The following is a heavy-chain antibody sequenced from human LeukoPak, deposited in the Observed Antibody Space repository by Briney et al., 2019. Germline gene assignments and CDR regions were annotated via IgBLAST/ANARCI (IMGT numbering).Heavy chain of an antibody. CDR3: ARRYYYDSSGYPHFDY. J-gene: IGHJ4*02. V-gene: IGHV1-18*01. CDR2: ITAYNGHT. D-gene: IGHD3-22*01. CDR1: GYTFTNYG. Sequence: ASVKVSCKASGYTFTNYGLSWVRQAPGQGLEWMGWITAYNGHTHYAQNLQGRLTMTTDTSTSTAYMELRSLKSDDTAVYYCARRYYYDSSGYPHFDYWGQGTLVTVSS.